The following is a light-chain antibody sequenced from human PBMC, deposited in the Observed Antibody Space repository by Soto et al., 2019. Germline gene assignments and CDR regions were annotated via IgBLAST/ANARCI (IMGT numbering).Light chain of an antibody. J-gene: IGLJ1*01. CDR3: CSYADGSIYF. V-gene: IGLV2-14*03. Sequence: QAVVTQPASVSGSPGQSITISCTGTSRDVGAYDYVSWYLQYPAKAPQLLIYYVDHRPSGVSNRFSGSTSGNTASLTISGLQAEDEGDYYCCSYADGSIYFFVTGTKVTVL. CDR1: SRDVGAYDY. CDR2: YVD.